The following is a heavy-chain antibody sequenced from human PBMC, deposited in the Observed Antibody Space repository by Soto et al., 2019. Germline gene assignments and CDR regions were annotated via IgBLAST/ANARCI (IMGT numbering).Heavy chain of an antibody. V-gene: IGHV3-72*01. Sequence: EVQLVESGGGLVQPGGSLSLSCAASGFTFSDHYMDWVRQAPGKALEWVCRSRDKANSYTTEYAASVKGRFTISRDDSGSSLYLQMNSLKTEDTAVYYCARARQSSNQYFDYWGQGTLVTVSS. CDR3: ARARQSSNQYFDY. J-gene: IGHJ4*02. CDR1: GFTFSDHY. CDR2: SRDKANSYTT. D-gene: IGHD4-4*01.